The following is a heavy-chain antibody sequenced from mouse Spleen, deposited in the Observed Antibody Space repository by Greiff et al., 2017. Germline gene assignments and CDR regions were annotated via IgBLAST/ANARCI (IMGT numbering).Heavy chain of an antibody. CDR1: GFTFSSFG. D-gene: IGHD2-10*01. Sequence: EVMLVESGGGLVQPGGSRKLSCAASGFTFSSFGMHWVRQAPEKGLEWVAYISSGSSTIYYADTVKGRFTISRDNPKNTLFLQMTSLRSEDTAMYYCARSAYYGNYEGFAYWGQGTLVTVSA. CDR2: ISSGSSTI. J-gene: IGHJ3*01. V-gene: IGHV5-17*02. CDR3: ARSAYYGNYEGFAY.